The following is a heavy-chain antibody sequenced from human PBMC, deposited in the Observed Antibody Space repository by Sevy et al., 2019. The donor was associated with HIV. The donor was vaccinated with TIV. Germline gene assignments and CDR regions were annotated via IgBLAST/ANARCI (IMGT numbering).Heavy chain of an antibody. CDR1: GFTVSSNY. CDR3: AREKHSSSSDAFDI. Sequence: GGSLRLSCAASGFTVSSNYMSWVRQAPGKGLEWVSVIYRGGSTYYADSVKGRFTISRDNSKNTLYLQMNSLRAEDTAVYYCAREKHSSSSDAFDIWGQGTMVTVSS. V-gene: IGHV3-53*01. CDR2: IYRGGST. J-gene: IGHJ3*02. D-gene: IGHD6-13*01.